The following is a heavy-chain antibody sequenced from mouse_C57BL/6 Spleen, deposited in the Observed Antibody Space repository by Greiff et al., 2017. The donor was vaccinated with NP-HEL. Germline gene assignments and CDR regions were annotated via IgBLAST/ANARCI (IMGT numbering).Heavy chain of an antibody. D-gene: IGHD2-4*01. V-gene: IGHV1-81*01. J-gene: IGHJ4*01. CDR2: IYPRSGNT. Sequence: VQRVESGAELARPGASVKLSCKASGYTFTSYGISWVKQRTGQGLEWIGEIYPRSGNTYYNEKFKGKATLTADKSSSTAYMELRSLTSEDSAVYFCARSYDYEDAMDYWGQGTSVTVSS. CDR1: GYTFTSYG. CDR3: ARSYDYEDAMDY.